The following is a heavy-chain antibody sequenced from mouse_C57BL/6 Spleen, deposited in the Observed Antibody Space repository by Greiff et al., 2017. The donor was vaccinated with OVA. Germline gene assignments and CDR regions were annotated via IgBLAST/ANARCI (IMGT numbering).Heavy chain of an antibody. Sequence: QVQLQQPGAELVRPGTSVKLSCKASGYTFTSYWMHWVKQRPGQGLEWIGVIDPSDSYTNYNQKFKGKATLTVDTSSSTAYMQLSSLTSEDSAVYYCAREDSSGFPDYWGQGTTLTVSS. V-gene: IGHV1-59*01. D-gene: IGHD3-2*02. CDR1: GYTFTSYW. J-gene: IGHJ2*01. CDR2: IDPSDSYT. CDR3: AREDSSGFPDY.